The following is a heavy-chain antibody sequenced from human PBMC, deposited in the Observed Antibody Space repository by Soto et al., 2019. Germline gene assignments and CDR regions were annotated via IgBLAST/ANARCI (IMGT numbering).Heavy chain of an antibody. J-gene: IGHJ4*02. CDR1: GGSTSSGDYY. V-gene: IGHV4-30-4*01. CDR3: ARATSILRFLEWLPPAVDY. D-gene: IGHD3-3*01. CDR2: IYYSGST. Sequence: SETLSLTCTVSGGSTSSGDYYWSWIRQPPGKGLEWIGYIYYSGSTYYNPSLKSRVTISVDTSKNQFSLKLSSVTAADTAVYYCARATSILRFLEWLPPAVDYWGQGTLVTVSS.